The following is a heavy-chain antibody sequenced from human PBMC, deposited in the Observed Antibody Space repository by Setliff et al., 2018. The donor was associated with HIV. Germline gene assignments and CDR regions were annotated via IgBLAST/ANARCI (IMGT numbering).Heavy chain of an antibody. D-gene: IGHD4-17*01. J-gene: IGHJ5*02. CDR1: GGFSSIGSFY. Sequence: SETLSLTCTVSGGFSSIGSFYWGWIRQPPGKGLEWIGHISYSGTTNYNPSLKSRVTMSVDTSKNQFSVKLSSVTAADTAIYYCARHRSYGDYDPNWFDPWGRGTLVT. CDR3: ARHRSYGDYDPNWFDP. CDR2: ISYSGTT. V-gene: IGHV4-59*08.